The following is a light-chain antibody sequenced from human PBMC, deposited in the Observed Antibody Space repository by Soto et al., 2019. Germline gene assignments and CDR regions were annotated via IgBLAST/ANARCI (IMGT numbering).Light chain of an antibody. V-gene: IGKV1-39*01. J-gene: IGKJ4*01. CDR3: LQDYSPLLA. CDR2: DTS. CDR1: QSIASF. Sequence: DIQMTQSPSSLSASIGDTVTITCRGSQSIASFLNWLQLKPGKAPKLLISDTSTLQSGVPSRFSGGGSGTAFTLTIRSLQPEDSALYFCLQDYSPLLAFGAGTRVEIK.